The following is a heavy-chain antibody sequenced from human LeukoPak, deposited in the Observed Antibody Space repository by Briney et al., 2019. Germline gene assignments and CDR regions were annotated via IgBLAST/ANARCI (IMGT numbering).Heavy chain of an antibody. D-gene: IGHD1-26*01. CDR1: GFTFSHYA. CDR3: ATTPSSGSFPYYFDY. J-gene: IGHJ4*02. CDR2: ISYDGSNK. V-gene: IGHV3-30*14. Sequence: GRSLTLSCAASGFTFSHYALHWVRQAPGKGLEWVAIISYDGSNKYYADSVKGRFTISRDNSKSTLYLQMNSLRTEDTAVYSCATTPSSGSFPYYFDYWGQGTLVTVSS.